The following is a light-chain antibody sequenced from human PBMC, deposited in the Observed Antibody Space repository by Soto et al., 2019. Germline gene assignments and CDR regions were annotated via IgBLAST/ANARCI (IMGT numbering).Light chain of an antibody. CDR2: GAS. CDR1: QSVSSSY. J-gene: IGKJ2*01. Sequence: EIVLTQSPGTLSLSPGERATLTCRASQSVSSSYLAWYQLKPGQAPRLLIHGASSRAPGIPDRCRGSGSGTDFTLTISRLEPEDFAVYYCHQYGSSPPYTFGQGTKLEIK. CDR3: HQYGSSPPYT. V-gene: IGKV3-20*01.